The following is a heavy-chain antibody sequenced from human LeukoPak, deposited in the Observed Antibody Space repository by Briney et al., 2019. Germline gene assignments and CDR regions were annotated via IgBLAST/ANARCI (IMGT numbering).Heavy chain of an antibody. CDR1: GFTFSRYS. J-gene: IGHJ3*02. V-gene: IGHV3-21*01. D-gene: IGHD3-10*01. Sequence: GGSLRLSCAASGFTFSRYSMNWVRQAPGKGLEWVSSISSSSSYIYYADSVKGRFTISRDNAKNSLYLQMNSLRAEDTAVYYCARLTSGVAFDIWGQGTMVTVSS. CDR3: ARLTSGVAFDI. CDR2: ISSSSSYI.